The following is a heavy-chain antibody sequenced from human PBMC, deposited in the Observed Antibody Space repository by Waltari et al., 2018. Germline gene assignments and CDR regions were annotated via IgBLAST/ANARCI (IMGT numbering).Heavy chain of an antibody. CDR1: GFPVSGNY. Sequence: EVQLVETGGGLIQPGGSLRLSCEASGFPVSGNYMSWVRQAPGKGLEWVSIIYSGGSIYYADSVKGRFTISRDNSKNTLDLEMNSLRAEDTAVYYWARNHGTWYYMDVWGKGTTVTVSS. V-gene: IGHV3-53*02. D-gene: IGHD3-9*01. J-gene: IGHJ6*04. CDR2: IYSGGSI. CDR3: ARNHGTWYYMDV.